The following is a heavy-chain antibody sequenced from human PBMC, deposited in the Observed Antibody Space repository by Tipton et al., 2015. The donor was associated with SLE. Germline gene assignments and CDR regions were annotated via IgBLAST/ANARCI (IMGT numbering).Heavy chain of an antibody. Sequence: TLSLTCVVSGGSISSDGYSWSWIRQPPGKGLEWIGYIYHSGSSYYNPSLKSRVTISVDRSKNQFSPKLTSVTAADTALYYCARGPYYYDSSGYFDYWGQGTLVTVSS. CDR2: IYHSGSS. D-gene: IGHD3-22*01. J-gene: IGHJ4*02. CDR1: GGSISSDGYS. V-gene: IGHV4-30-2*01. CDR3: ARGPYYYDSSGYFDY.